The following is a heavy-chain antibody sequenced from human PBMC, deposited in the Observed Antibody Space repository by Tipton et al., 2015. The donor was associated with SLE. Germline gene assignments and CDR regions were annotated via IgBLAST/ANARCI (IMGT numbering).Heavy chain of an antibody. V-gene: IGHV4-59*01. J-gene: IGHJ6*02. Sequence: TLSLTCTVSGASIGTNYWTWIRQPPGKGLEWIAYIYNSVNTNYNPSLKSRVTISVDTSKNQFSLKVNSVTAADTAVYYCATTPLRWLQSYYYFSMDVWGQGTTVTVSS. CDR1: GASIGTNY. CDR3: ATTPLRWLQSYYYFSMDV. CDR2: IYNSVNT. D-gene: IGHD5-24*01.